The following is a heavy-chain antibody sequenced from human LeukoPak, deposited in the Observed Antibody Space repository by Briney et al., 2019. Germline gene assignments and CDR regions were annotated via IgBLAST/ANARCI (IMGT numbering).Heavy chain of an antibody. D-gene: IGHD3-9*01. CDR3: AKYGDILTGYPYYFDY. CDR2: IYYSGST. J-gene: IGHJ4*02. V-gene: IGHV4-39*07. Sequence: SETLSLTCTVSGGSISSSSYYWGWIRQPPGKGLEWIGSIYYSGSTYYNPSLKSRVTISVDTSKNQFSLKLSSVTAADTAVYYCAKYGDILTGYPYYFDYWGQGTLVTVSS. CDR1: GGSISSSSYY.